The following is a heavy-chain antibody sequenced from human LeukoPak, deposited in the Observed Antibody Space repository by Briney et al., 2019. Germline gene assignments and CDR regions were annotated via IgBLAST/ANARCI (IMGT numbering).Heavy chain of an antibody. V-gene: IGHV1-46*01. Sequence: ASVKVSCKSSVYTFTIYYMHWVRQAHGPGHERMGIINPSGGSTSYAQKFHGRVTMTRDTSTCTVYMEPSSLRSEDTAVYDCARAHSSGYYYADYWGQGTLVTVSS. CDR3: ARAHSSGYYYADY. CDR1: VYTFTIYY. CDR2: INPSGGST. J-gene: IGHJ4*02. D-gene: IGHD3-22*01.